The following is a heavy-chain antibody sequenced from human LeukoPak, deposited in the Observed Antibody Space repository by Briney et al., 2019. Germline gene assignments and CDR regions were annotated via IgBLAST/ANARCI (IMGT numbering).Heavy chain of an antibody. CDR3: AAGPGGYDSSGYPDY. D-gene: IGHD3-22*01. Sequence: ASVKVSCKASGYTFTSYGISWVRQAPGQGLEWMGWMSAYNGNTNYAQKLQGRVTMTTDTSTSTAYMELRSLRSDDTAVYYCAAGPGGYDSSGYPDYWGQGTLVTVSS. CDR2: MSAYNGNT. J-gene: IGHJ4*02. V-gene: IGHV1-18*01. CDR1: GYTFTSYG.